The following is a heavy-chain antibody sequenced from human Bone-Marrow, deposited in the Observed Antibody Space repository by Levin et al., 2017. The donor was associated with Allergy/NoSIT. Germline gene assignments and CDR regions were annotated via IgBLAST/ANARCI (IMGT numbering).Heavy chain of an antibody. D-gene: IGHD1-1*01. Sequence: GESLKISCAASGFTFSTYGMHWVRQAPGKGLEWVAVIWYDGSEKFYADSVKGRYTISRDNSKNTVNLQMDSLRAEDTAVYYCARDLGKAGTTFGNWLDPWGQGTLVSVSS. CDR2: IWYDGSEK. CDR3: ARDLGKAGTTFGNWLDP. V-gene: IGHV3-33*01. J-gene: IGHJ5*02. CDR1: GFTFSTYG.